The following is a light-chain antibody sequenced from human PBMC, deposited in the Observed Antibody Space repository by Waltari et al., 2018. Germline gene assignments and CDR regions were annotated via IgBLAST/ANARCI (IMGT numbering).Light chain of an antibody. V-gene: IGLV1-40*01. Sequence: QSVLTQPPSVSGAPGQRVTIPCTGSSSNIGAGYDVHWYQQLPGTAPKPLLYGNSNRPSGVPDRFSGSKSGTSASLAITGLQAEDEADYYCQSYDSSLSGRVVFGGGTKLTVL. CDR2: GNS. CDR1: SSNIGAGYD. CDR3: QSYDSSLSGRVV. J-gene: IGLJ2*01.